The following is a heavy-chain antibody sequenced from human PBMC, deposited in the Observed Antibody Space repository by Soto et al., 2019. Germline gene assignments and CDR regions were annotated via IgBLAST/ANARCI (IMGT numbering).Heavy chain of an antibody. CDR3: ARDLLVVSPAAYFDY. CDR2: ISAYNGNT. V-gene: IGHV1-18*01. CDR1: GYNFATYG. D-gene: IGHD2-21*01. J-gene: IGHJ4*02. Sequence: QVQLVQSGPEVKKPGASVKVSCKTSGYNFATYGMSWVRQAPGQGLEGIGWISAYNGNTESTQKFQGRVTMTTDTSTGTAYMELSGLTSDDSAMYYCARDLLVVSPAAYFDYWGQGTLVTVSS.